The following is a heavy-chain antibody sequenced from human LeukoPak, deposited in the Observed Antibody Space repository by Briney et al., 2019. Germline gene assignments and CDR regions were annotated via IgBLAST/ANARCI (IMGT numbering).Heavy chain of an antibody. Sequence: SETLSLTCIVSGGSISSGSYYWNWIRQPAGKGLEWIGRIYTSGTTNYNPSLKSRVTISLDTSKNQFSLKLTSVTAADTAVYYCAGANYYYYCMDVWGKGTTVTVSS. J-gene: IGHJ6*03. D-gene: IGHD3-16*01. CDR1: GGSISSGSYY. CDR2: IYTSGTT. CDR3: AGANYYYYCMDV. V-gene: IGHV4-61*02.